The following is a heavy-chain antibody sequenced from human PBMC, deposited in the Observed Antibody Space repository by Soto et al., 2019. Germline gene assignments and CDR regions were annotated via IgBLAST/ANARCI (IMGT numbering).Heavy chain of an antibody. CDR1: GGSFSGFY. J-gene: IGHJ6*02. CDR2: VNHAGTT. Sequence: SETLSLTCAVYGGSFSGFYWTWIRQPPGKGLEWIGEVNHAGTTKFNPSLKSRVTISVDTIKNHFSLNLTSVTAADTAVYYCARDSDDYWSGSRYGMDVWGQGTTVTVSS. D-gene: IGHD3-3*01. CDR3: ARDSDDYWSGSRYGMDV. V-gene: IGHV4-34*01.